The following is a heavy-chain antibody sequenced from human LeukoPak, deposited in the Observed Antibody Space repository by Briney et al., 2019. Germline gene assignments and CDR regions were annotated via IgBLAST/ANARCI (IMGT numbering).Heavy chain of an antibody. V-gene: IGHV3-23*01. CDR1: GFTFSSYA. J-gene: IGHJ6*03. D-gene: IGHD4-17*01. CDR2: ISGSGGST. CDR3: EKADGDYEYYHMVV. Sequence: GGSLRLSCATSGFTFSSYAMSWVRQAPGKGLEWVSAISGSGGSTYYADSVKGRFTISRDNSKNTLYLQMNSLRAEDAARYYCEKADGDYEYYHMVVWGKGTTVTVSS.